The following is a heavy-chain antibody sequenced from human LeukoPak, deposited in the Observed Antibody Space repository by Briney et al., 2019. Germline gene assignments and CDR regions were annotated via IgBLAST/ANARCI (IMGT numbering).Heavy chain of an antibody. CDR3: ARDRGAAAGTLGRDAFDI. D-gene: IGHD6-13*01. CDR1: GGSISSSSYY. CDR2: IYYSGST. Sequence: SETLSLTCTVSGGSISSSSYYWGWIRQPPGKGLEWIGSIYYSGSTYYNPSLKSRVTISVDTSKNQFSLKLSSVTAADTAVYYCARDRGAAAGTLGRDAFDIWGQRTMVTVSS. V-gene: IGHV4-39*07. J-gene: IGHJ3*02.